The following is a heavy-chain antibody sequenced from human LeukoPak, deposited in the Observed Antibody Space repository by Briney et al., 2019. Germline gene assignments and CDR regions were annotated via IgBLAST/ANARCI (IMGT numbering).Heavy chain of an antibody. CDR2: INPNSGGT. CDR3: ARTSVLTYIVAALGY. J-gene: IGHJ4*02. D-gene: IGHD5-12*01. Sequence: RASVKVSCKASGYTFTGYYMHWVRQAPGQGLEWMGWINPNSGGTNYAQKFQGRVTMTRDTSISTAYMELSRLRSDDTAVYYCARTSVLTYIVAALGYWGQGTLVTVSS. V-gene: IGHV1-2*02. CDR1: GYTFTGYY.